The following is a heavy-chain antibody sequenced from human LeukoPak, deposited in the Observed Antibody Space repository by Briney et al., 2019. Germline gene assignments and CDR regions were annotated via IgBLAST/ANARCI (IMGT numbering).Heavy chain of an antibody. J-gene: IGHJ4*02. CDR2: ISSSGSTI. D-gene: IGHD6-19*01. CDR1: GFTFSDYY. Sequence: MPGGSLRLSCAASGFTFSDYYMSWIRQAPGKGLEWVSYISSSGSTIYYADSVKGRFTISRDNAKNSLYLQMNSLRAEDTAVYYCARDAIAVAGYFDYWGQGTLVTVSS. CDR3: ARDAIAVAGYFDY. V-gene: IGHV3-11*01.